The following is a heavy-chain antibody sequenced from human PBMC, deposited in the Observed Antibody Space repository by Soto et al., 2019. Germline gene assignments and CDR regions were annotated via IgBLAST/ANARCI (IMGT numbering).Heavy chain of an antibody. CDR2: ISGGGDST. CDR3: AKDLIAAAGVLDC. J-gene: IGHJ4*02. CDR1: GFSFSSYA. V-gene: IGHV3-23*01. Sequence: GGSLRLSCAASGFSFSSYAMKWVRKAPGNGLECVSAISGGGDSTYYADSAKGRCTISRDNSKNTLYLQTNSLRAEDTAVYYWAKDLIAAAGVLDCLGQGTLVTVSS. D-gene: IGHD6-13*01.